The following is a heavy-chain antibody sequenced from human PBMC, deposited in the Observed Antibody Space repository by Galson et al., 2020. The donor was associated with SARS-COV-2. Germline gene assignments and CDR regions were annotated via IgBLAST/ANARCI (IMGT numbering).Heavy chain of an antibody. D-gene: IGHD6-19*01. Sequence: SETLSLTCTVSGGSISSSSYYWGWIRQPPGKGLEWIGSIYYSGSTYSNPSLKSRVTISVDTSKNQFSLKLSSVTAADTAVYYCARRSSGWYRDFDYWGQGTLVTVSS. J-gene: IGHJ4*02. CDR1: GGSISSSSYY. CDR2: IYYSGST. V-gene: IGHV4-39*01. CDR3: ARRSSGWYRDFDY.